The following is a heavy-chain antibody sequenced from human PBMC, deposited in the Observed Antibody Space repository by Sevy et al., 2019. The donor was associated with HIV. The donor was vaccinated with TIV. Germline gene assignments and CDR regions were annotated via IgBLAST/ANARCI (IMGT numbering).Heavy chain of an antibody. V-gene: IGHV3-21*01. J-gene: IGHJ4*02. D-gene: IGHD3-3*01. CDR3: ARDSKRDFWSGYYIDY. CDR1: GFTFSSYS. CDR2: ISSSSSYI. Sequence: GGSLRLSCAASGFTFSSYSMNWVRQAPGKGLEWVSSISSSSSYIYYADSVKGRFTISRDNAKNSLYLQMNSLRAEDTAVYYWARDSKRDFWSGYYIDYWGQGTLVTVSS.